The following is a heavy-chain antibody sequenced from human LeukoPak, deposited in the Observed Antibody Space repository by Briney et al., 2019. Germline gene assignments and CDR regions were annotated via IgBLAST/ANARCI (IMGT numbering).Heavy chain of an antibody. J-gene: IGHJ4*02. CDR2: IKQDGKGK. Sequence: GGSLRLSCAASGFNFRSYWMSWVRQAPGKGLEWVANIKQDGKGKYYVDSVKGRFTISRDNAKNSLYLQMNSLRAEDTAVYYCARDYSSSWYSEYYFDYWGQGTLVTVSS. D-gene: IGHD6-13*01. V-gene: IGHV3-7*01. CDR3: ARDYSSSWYSEYYFDY. CDR1: GFNFRSYW.